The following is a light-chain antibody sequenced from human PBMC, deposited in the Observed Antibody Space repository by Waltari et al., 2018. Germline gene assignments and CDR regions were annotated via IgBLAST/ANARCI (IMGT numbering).Light chain of an antibody. Sequence: EIVMPQSPATLSVSPGERATLSCRASQSVSSNLAWYQQKPGQAPRLLSYGASSRATGIPARVSGSGSGTEFTLTISSLQSEDFAVYYCQQYNNWPLTFGGGTKVEIK. CDR3: QQYNNWPLT. J-gene: IGKJ4*01. CDR2: GAS. V-gene: IGKV3-15*01. CDR1: QSVSSN.